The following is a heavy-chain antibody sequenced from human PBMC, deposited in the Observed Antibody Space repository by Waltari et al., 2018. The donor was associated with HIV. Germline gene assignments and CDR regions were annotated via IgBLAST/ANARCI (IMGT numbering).Heavy chain of an antibody. V-gene: IGHV3-72*01. D-gene: IGHD3-22*01. CDR1: GFTFSDHH. CDR2: GRNKAESYTT. J-gene: IGHJ6*02. CDR3: TRGGTPSSGYYDPMDV. Sequence: EVQLVESGEALVRPGGRLRLSCVAAGFTFSDHHTHWVRQAPGKGLEWVGRGRNKAESYTTEYAASVRGRFTISRDDSKNSLYLQMNSLKTEDTAVYYCTRGGTPSSGYYDPMDVWGPGTTVTVSS.